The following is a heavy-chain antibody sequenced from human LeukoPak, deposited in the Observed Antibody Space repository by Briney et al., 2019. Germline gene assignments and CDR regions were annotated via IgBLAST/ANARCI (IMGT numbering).Heavy chain of an antibody. Sequence: ASVKVSCKASGYTFTSYGISWVRQAPGQGLEWVGWISAYNGNTNYAQKLQGRVTMTTDTSTSTAYMELRSLRSDDTAVYYCARVTYGSGTYGAFDYWGQGTLVTVSS. V-gene: IGHV1-18*01. CDR3: ARVTYGSGTYGAFDY. CDR1: GYTFTSYG. J-gene: IGHJ4*02. D-gene: IGHD3-10*01. CDR2: ISAYNGNT.